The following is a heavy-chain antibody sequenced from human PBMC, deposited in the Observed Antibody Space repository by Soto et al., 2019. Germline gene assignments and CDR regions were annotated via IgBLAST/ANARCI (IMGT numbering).Heavy chain of an antibody. CDR3: ARDGGDTAMVPNFDY. Sequence: QVQLVESGGGVVQPGRSLRLSCAASGFTFSSYAMHWVRQAPGKGLERVAVISYDGSNKYYADSVMGRFTIYRDNSKNTLYLHMNSLRAEDTAVYYCARDGGDTAMVPNFDYWGQGTLVTVSS. V-gene: IGHV3-30-3*01. CDR2: ISYDGSNK. J-gene: IGHJ4*02. CDR1: GFTFSSYA. D-gene: IGHD5-18*01.